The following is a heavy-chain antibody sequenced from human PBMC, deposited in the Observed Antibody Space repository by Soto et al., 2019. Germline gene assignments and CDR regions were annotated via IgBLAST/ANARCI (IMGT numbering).Heavy chain of an antibody. D-gene: IGHD6-13*01. CDR2: IWYDGNNK. CDR1: GFTFSSYG. Sequence: QVQLVESGGGVVQPGRSLRLSCAASGFTFSSYGMHWVRQAPGKGLEWVAVIWYDGNNKYYADSVKGRFTISRDNSKNTLYLQMNSLRAEDTAVYYCARDSAAGTGGLFDYWGQGTLVTVSS. J-gene: IGHJ4*02. V-gene: IGHV3-33*01. CDR3: ARDSAAGTGGLFDY.